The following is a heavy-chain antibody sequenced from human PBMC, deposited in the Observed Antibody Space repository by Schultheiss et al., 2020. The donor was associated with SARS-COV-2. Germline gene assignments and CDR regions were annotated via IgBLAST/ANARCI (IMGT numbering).Heavy chain of an antibody. D-gene: IGHD4-17*01. Sequence: GGSLRLSCAASGFTFSSYWMSWVRQAPGKGLEWVSSISHNSRNIYYADSVKGRFAISRDNSKNTLYLQMNSLRAEDTAVYYCARGYGDYANFDYWGQGTLVTVSS. J-gene: IGHJ4*02. CDR2: ISHNSRNI. V-gene: IGHV3-21*01. CDR3: ARGYGDYANFDY. CDR1: GFTFSSYW.